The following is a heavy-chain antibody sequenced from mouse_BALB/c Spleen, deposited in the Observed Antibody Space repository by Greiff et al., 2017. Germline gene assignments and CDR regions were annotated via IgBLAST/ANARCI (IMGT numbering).Heavy chain of an antibody. J-gene: IGHJ4*01. V-gene: IGHV14-3*02. CDR1: GFNIKDTY. Sequence: DVHLVESGAELVKPGASVKLSCTASGFNIKDTYMHWVKQRPEQGLEWIGRIDPANGNTKYDPKFQGKATITADTSSNTAYLQLSSLTSEDTAVYYCAVWYLYAMDYWGQGTSVTVSS. CDR2: IDPANGNT. CDR3: AVWYLYAMDY. D-gene: IGHD2-10*02.